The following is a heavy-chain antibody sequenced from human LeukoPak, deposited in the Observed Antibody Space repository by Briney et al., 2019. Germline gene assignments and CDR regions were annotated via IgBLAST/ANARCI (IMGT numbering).Heavy chain of an antibody. Sequence: GGSLRLSCSASGFTFNKYVVHWVRQAPGKGLGYVSGISINGGSTHYADSVKGRFTISRDNSKNTLYLQMSSLRTEDTAVYYCVKGALENVLLSYFDNWGHGTLVTVSS. CDR1: GFTFNKYV. CDR2: ISINGGST. CDR3: VKGALENVLLSYFDN. V-gene: IGHV3-64D*09. J-gene: IGHJ4*01. D-gene: IGHD3-16*01.